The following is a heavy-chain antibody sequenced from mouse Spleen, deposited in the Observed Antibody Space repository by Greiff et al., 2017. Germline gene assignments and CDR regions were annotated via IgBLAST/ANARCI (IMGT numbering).Heavy chain of an antibody. CDR1: GFTFSSYA. Sequence: EVKVVESGGGLVKPGGSLKLSCAASGFTFSSYAMSWVRQSPEKRLEWVAEISSGGSYTYYPDTVTGRFTISRDNAKNTLYLEMSSLRSEDTAMYYCARYGPYFDYWGQGTTLTVSS. CDR3: ARYGPYFDY. D-gene: IGHD1-1*02. J-gene: IGHJ2*01. V-gene: IGHV5-9-4*01. CDR2: ISSGGSYT.